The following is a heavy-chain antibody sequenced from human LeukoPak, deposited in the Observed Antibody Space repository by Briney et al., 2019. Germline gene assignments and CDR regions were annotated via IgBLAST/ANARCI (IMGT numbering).Heavy chain of an antibody. CDR2: IYHSGST. V-gene: IGHV4-30-2*01. D-gene: IGHD3-10*01. J-gene: IGHJ4*02. CDR1: GGSISSGGYS. CDR3: ASSYYYGSGSTVDY. Sequence: SQTLSLTCAVSGGSISSGGYSWSWIRQPLGKGLEWIGYIYHSGSTYYNPSLKSRVTISVDKSKNQFSLKLSSVTAADTAVYYCASSYYYGSGSTVDYWGQGTLVTVSS.